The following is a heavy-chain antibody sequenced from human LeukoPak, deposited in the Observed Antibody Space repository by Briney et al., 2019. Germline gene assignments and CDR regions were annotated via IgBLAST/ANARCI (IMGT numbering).Heavy chain of an antibody. V-gene: IGHV4-59*01. CDR3: ASLKMVQGVISYYYYYMDV. Sequence: SETLSLTCTVSGGSISSYYWGWIRQPPGEGLEWIGYIYYSGSTNYNPSLKSRVTISVDTSKNQFSLKLSSVTAADTAVYYCASLKMVQGVISYYYYYMDVWGKGTTVTVSS. J-gene: IGHJ6*03. CDR2: IYYSGST. CDR1: GGSISSYY. D-gene: IGHD3-10*01.